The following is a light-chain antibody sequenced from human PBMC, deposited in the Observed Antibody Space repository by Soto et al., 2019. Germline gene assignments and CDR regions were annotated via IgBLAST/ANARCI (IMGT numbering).Light chain of an antibody. Sequence: EIVMTQSSATLSVSPGERATLSCRASQSVSRNLAWYQQKPGQAPRLLIYGASTRATGIPARFSGSGSGTEFTLTISSLQSEDFAVYYCQQYNNWPHTFGQGTKLEIK. J-gene: IGKJ2*01. CDR3: QQYNNWPHT. CDR2: GAS. CDR1: QSVSRN. V-gene: IGKV3-15*01.